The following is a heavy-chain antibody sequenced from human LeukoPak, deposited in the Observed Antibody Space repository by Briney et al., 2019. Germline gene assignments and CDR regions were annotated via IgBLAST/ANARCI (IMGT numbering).Heavy chain of an antibody. CDR1: GFPFSSYE. Sequence: GGSLRLSCAASGFPFSSYEMNWVRQAPGKGLEWVSYISSSGRTKYYADSVKGRFTISRDNAKNSLYLQMNSLRAEDTAVYYCAREDGWYALEYWGQGTLVTVSS. V-gene: IGHV3-48*03. CDR3: AREDGWYALEY. J-gene: IGHJ4*02. D-gene: IGHD6-19*01. CDR2: ISSSGRTK.